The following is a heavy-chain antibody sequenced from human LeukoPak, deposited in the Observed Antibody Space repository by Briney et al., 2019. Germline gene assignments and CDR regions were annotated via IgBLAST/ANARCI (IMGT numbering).Heavy chain of an antibody. CDR1: GGTFSSYT. CDR2: IIPILGIA. J-gene: IGHJ4*02. V-gene: IGHV1-69*02. D-gene: IGHD3-22*01. CDR3: ARAKSNDGGYYRKHFDY. Sequence: GASVTVSCMASGGTFSSYTISWVRQAPGQGLEWMGRIIPILGIANYAQKFQGRVTITADKSTSTAYMELSSLRSEDTAVYYCARAKSNDGGYYRKHFDYWGQGTLVTVSS.